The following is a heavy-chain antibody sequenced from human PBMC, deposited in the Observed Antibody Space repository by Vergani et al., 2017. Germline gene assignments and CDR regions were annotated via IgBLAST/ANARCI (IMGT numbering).Heavy chain of an antibody. CDR3: VRHTTYTDS. J-gene: IGHJ4*02. V-gene: IGHV5-51*01. CDR1: EYSFGNYW. D-gene: IGHD1-1*01. Sequence: EVELVQSGPEMRKPGESLKISCKGSEYSFGNYWIGWVRQMPGKGLEWMGIIYPADSDTRYSPSFQVQVTISADKSISTAFLQWDSLKASDTALYYCVRHTTYTDSWGQGTLVTVSS. CDR2: IYPADSDT.